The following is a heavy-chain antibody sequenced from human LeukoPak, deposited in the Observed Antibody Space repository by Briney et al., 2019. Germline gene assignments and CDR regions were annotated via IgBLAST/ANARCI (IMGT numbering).Heavy chain of an antibody. J-gene: IGHJ4*02. CDR1: GGSISSSSYY. V-gene: IGHV4-39*01. CDR2: IYYSGST. CDR3: ARHRIAVAGTSHYFDY. D-gene: IGHD6-19*01. Sequence: SETLSLTCTVSGGSISSSSYYWGWIRQPPGKGLEWIGSIYYSGSTYYNPSLKSRVTISVDTSKNQFSLKLSSETAADTAVYYCARHRIAVAGTSHYFDYWGQGTLVTVSS.